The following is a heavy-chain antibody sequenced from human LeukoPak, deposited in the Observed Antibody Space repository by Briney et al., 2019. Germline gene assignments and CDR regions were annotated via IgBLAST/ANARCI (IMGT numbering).Heavy chain of an antibody. Sequence: GESLRLSCTASGFTFSSSAMNWVRHTPGKRLEWVSYISSTSSTIYYADSVKGRFTVSRDNAKNSLYLQMNSLRAEDTAVYYCARLTRQLSGSSNDYWGQGTLVTVSS. CDR2: ISSTSSTI. CDR1: GFTFSSSA. V-gene: IGHV3-48*01. J-gene: IGHJ4*02. CDR3: ARLTRQLSGSSNDY. D-gene: IGHD3-10*01.